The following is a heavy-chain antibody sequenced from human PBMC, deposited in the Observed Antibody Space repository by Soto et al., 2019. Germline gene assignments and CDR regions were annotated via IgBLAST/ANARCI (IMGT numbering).Heavy chain of an antibody. J-gene: IGHJ5*02. CDR1: GYSFTSDW. D-gene: IGHD3-3*01. V-gene: IGHV5-51*01. CDR2: IYPGDSDT. CDR3: ARGEMDFWSGYYPHWFDP. Sequence: EVQLVQSGAEVKKPGESLKISCKGSGYSFTSDWIGWVRQMPGKGLEWMGIIYPGDSDTRYSPSFQGQVTISADKSISTAYLQWSSLKASDTAMYYCARGEMDFWSGYYPHWFDPWGQGTLVTVSS.